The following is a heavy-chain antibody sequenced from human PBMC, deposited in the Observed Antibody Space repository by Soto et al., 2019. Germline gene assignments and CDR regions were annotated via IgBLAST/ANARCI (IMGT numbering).Heavy chain of an antibody. D-gene: IGHD3-10*01. V-gene: IGHV3-49*03. J-gene: IGHJ4*02. CDR1: GFTFGDYA. Sequence: GGSLRLSCTASGFTFGDYAMSWFRQAPGKGLEWVGFIRSKAYGGTTEYAASVKGRFTISRDDSKSSAYLQMNSLKTEDTAVYYCTRERYYYGSGRPVKPDYWGQGTLVTVSS. CDR3: TRERYYYGSGRPVKPDY. CDR2: IRSKAYGGTT.